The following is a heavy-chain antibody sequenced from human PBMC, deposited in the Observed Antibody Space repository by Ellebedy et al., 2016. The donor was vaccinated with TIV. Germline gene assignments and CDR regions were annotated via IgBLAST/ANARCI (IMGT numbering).Heavy chain of an antibody. CDR1: GFTFSNNW. CDR3: ARGMKDIYGMDV. V-gene: IGHV3-74*01. J-gene: IGHJ6*02. CDR2: IKSDGSFA. Sequence: GESLKISCAASGFTFSNNWMHWVRQAPGKGLVWVSRIKSDGSFATYADSVKGRFIISRDNAKNTVYLQMYSLRAEDTAVYYCARGMKDIYGMDVWGQGTTVTVSS. D-gene: IGHD3-10*01.